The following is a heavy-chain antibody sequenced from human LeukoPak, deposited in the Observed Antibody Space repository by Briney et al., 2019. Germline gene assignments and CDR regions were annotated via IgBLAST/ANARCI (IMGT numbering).Heavy chain of an antibody. D-gene: IGHD6-13*01. CDR2: MNPSGST. V-gene: IGHV4-34*01. CDR1: GGSFSGYY. CDR3: AGYSSSWYYYMDV. Sequence: SETLSLTCAVYGGSFSGYYWTWIRQTPEKGLEWIGEMNPSGSTNYNPSLKSRVTISVDTSKNQFSLKLSSVTAADTAVYYCAGYSSSWYYYMDVWGKGTTVTVSS. J-gene: IGHJ6*03.